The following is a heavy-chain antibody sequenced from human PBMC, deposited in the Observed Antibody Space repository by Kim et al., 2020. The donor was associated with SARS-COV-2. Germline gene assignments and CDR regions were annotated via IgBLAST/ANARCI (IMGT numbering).Heavy chain of an antibody. CDR1: GYTFTSYG. CDR2: ISAYNGNT. V-gene: IGHV1-18*01. CDR3: AGEGSITIFGVVIQPGGYFEY. Sequence: ASVKVSCKASGYTFTSYGISWVRQAPGQGLEWMGWISAYNGNTNYAQKLQGRVTMTTDTSTSTAYMELRGLRSDDTAVYYCAGEGSITIFGVVIQPGGYFEYGGQGALVTVSS. D-gene: IGHD3-3*01. J-gene: IGHJ4*02.